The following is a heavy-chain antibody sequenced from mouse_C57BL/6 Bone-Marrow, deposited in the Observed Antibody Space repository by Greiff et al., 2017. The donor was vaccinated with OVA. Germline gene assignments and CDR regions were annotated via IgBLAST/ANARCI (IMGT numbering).Heavy chain of an antibody. D-gene: IGHD2-1*01. Sequence: EVQLVESGEGLVKPGGSLKLSCAASGFTFRSYAMSWVRQTPEKRLEWVEYISSGGDFTYYADTVKGRFTSSRDNARNTLYLQMSSLKSEDTATYYWTRLLEAMDYWGQGTSVTVSS. CDR3: TRLLEAMDY. J-gene: IGHJ4*01. CDR1: GFTFRSYA. CDR2: ISSGGDFT. V-gene: IGHV5-9-1*02.